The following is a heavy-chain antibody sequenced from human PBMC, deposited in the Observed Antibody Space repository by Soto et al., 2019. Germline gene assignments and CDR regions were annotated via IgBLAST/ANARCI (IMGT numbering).Heavy chain of an antibody. CDR1: GYTFTSYG. CDR3: ARDIVVVVAANYGMDV. J-gene: IGHJ6*02. CDR2: ISAYNGNT. Sequence: ASVKVSCKASGYTFTSYGISWVRQAPVQGLEWMGWISAYNGNTNYAQKLQGRVTMTTDTSTSTAYMELRSLRSDDTAVYYCARDIVVVVAANYGMDVWGQGTTVTVSS. V-gene: IGHV1-18*04. D-gene: IGHD2-15*01.